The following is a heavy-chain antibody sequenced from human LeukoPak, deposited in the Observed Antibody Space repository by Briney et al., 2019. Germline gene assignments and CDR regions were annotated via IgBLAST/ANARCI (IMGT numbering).Heavy chain of an antibody. V-gene: IGHV1-2*02. J-gene: IGHJ4*02. Sequence: ASVKVSCKASGYTFSGYYIHWVRQAPGQGLEWMGWTNPNSGATNYAQKFLGRVTMTRDTSITTAYMELSRLTSDDTAVYYCARVGLYGSGSYLVYWGQGTLVTVSS. CDR2: TNPNSGAT. CDR1: GYTFSGYY. D-gene: IGHD3-10*01. CDR3: ARVGLYGSGSYLVY.